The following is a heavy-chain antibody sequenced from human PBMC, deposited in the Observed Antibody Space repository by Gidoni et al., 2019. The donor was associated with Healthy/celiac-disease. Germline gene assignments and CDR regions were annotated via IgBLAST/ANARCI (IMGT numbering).Heavy chain of an antibody. D-gene: IGHD5-12*01. CDR1: GGSISSGGYY. J-gene: IGHJ3*02. V-gene: IGHV4-31*03. CDR3: AGTVGDGYNYPSAFDI. Sequence: QVQLQESGPGLVQPSQTLSLTCTVSGGSISSGGYYLSWIRQHPGKGLGWIGYIYYSGSTHYHPSLKSRVTISVDTSKNQFSLKLSSVTAADTAVYYCAGTVGDGYNYPSAFDIWGQGTMVTVSS. CDR2: IYYSGST.